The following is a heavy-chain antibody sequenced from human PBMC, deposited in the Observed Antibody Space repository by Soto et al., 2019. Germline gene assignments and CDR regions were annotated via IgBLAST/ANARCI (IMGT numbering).Heavy chain of an antibody. J-gene: IGHJ2*01. CDR2: TYYRSKWYN. CDR3: ARGSLRGGNWYFDL. CDR1: GDSVSKNSAT. V-gene: IGHV6-1*01. D-gene: IGHD3-16*01. Sequence: QEQLQQSGPGLVKPSQTLSLTCAISGDSVSKNSATWNWIRQSPARGLEWLGRTYYRSKWYNDYAVSVKSRITINPDTSKNQFSLQLKSVTPEDTAVYYCARGSLRGGNWYFDLWGHGTLVTVSS.